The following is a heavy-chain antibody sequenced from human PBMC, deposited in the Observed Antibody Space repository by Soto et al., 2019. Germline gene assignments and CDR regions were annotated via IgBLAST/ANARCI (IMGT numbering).Heavy chain of an antibody. CDR3: AREGPEAGIAAVGTLWYFDL. V-gene: IGHV1-69*12. J-gene: IGHJ2*01. Sequence: QVQLVQSGAEVKKPGSSVKVSCKASGGTFSSYAISWVRQAPGQGLEWMGGIIPIFGTANYARKFQGRVTITADESTSTAYMELSSLRYEDTAVYYCAREGPEAGIAAVGTLWYFDLWGRGTLVTVSS. CDR1: GGTFSSYA. D-gene: IGHD6-13*01. CDR2: IIPIFGTA.